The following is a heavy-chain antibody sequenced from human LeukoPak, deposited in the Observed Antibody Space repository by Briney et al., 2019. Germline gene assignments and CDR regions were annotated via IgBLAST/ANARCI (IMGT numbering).Heavy chain of an antibody. D-gene: IGHD2-21*01. J-gene: IGHJ4*02. CDR2: ISGAGGST. CDR3: AINYSLDY. Sequence: PGGSLRLSCVASGITFNNYAISWVRQGPGMGLEWVSSISGAGGSTYYADSVKGRFTISRDNSKKTLYLEMSSLRAEGAAVYYCAINYSLDYWGQGTLVTVSS. CDR1: GITFNNYA. V-gene: IGHV3-23*01.